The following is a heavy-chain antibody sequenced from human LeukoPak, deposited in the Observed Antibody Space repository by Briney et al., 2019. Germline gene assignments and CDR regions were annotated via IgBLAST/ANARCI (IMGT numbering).Heavy chain of an antibody. Sequence: SETLSLTCTVSGGSISSSSYYWSWIRQPPGKGLEWIGEINHSGSTNYNPSLKSRVTISVDTSKNQFSLKLSSVTAADTAVYYCASGYYYDSSGYLLFDYWGQGTLVTVSS. J-gene: IGHJ4*02. CDR1: GGSISSSSYY. V-gene: IGHV4-39*07. CDR2: INHSGST. CDR3: ASGYYYDSSGYLLFDY. D-gene: IGHD3-22*01.